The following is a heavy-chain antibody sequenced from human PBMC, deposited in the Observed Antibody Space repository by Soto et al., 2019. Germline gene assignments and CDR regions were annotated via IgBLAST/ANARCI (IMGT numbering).Heavy chain of an antibody. D-gene: IGHD2-2*01. V-gene: IGHV3-23*01. Sequence: GGSLRLSCAASGFTFSSYAMSWVRQAPGKGLEWVSAISGSGGSTYYADSVKGRFTISRGNSKNTLYLQMNSLRAEDTAVYYCAISLVVVPAASNPGYYGMDVWGQGTTVTVSS. CDR2: ISGSGGST. CDR1: GFTFSSYA. CDR3: AISLVVVPAASNPGYYGMDV. J-gene: IGHJ6*02.